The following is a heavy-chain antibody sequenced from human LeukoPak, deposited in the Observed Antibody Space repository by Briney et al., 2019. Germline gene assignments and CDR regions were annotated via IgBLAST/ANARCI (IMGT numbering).Heavy chain of an antibody. D-gene: IGHD1-26*01. V-gene: IGHV1-3*01. CDR3: ARDSAGSGSYYFAVDGFDV. J-gene: IGHJ3*01. Sequence: GASVEVSCKASGYTFSSYAMHWVRQAPGQRLEWMGWINAGNGNTKYSQKFQGRVTITRDTSASTAYMELSSLRSEDTAVYYCARDSAGSGSYYFAVDGFDVWGQGTMVTVSS. CDR1: GYTFSSYA. CDR2: INAGNGNT.